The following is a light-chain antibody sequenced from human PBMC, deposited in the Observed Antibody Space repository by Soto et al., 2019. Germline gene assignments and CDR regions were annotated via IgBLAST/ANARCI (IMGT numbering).Light chain of an antibody. J-gene: IGLJ2*01. V-gene: IGLV1-40*01. CDR3: QSYDSSLSGVV. Sequence: QSVLTQPPSVSGAPGQRVTLSCTGSSSNIGADSDVHWYQQLPGTAPKLLIYDNTNRPSGVPDRFSGSKSGTSASLAITGLQAEDEADYYCQSYDSSLSGVVFGGGTKLTVL. CDR2: DNT. CDR1: SSNIGADSD.